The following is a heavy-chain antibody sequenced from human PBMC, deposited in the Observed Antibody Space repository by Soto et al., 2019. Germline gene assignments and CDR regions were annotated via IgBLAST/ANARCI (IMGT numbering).Heavy chain of an antibody. J-gene: IGHJ4*02. Sequence: GGSLRLSCAASGFSLRDYYMTWIRQAPGKGLELLSYINPGGDVIKYADSVKGRFTISRDNARNSLYLHMNNLRAEDTAVYYCTRDPRIADFWGQGXLVTVSS. V-gene: IGHV3-11*01. D-gene: IGHD2-21*01. CDR2: INPGGDVI. CDR3: TRDPRIADF. CDR1: GFSLRDYY.